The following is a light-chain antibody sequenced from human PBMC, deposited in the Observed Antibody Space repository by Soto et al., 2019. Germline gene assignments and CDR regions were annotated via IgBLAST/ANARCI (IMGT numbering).Light chain of an antibody. Sequence: DIPMTQYPSTLSASVGDRVTITCRASQSISIWLAWYQQKPGKAPKLLIYDASSLESGVPSRFSGSGSGTEFTLTISSLQPDDFATYYCQQYNTYEWTFGQGTKVEIK. J-gene: IGKJ1*01. CDR3: QQYNTYEWT. CDR1: QSISIW. CDR2: DAS. V-gene: IGKV1-5*01.